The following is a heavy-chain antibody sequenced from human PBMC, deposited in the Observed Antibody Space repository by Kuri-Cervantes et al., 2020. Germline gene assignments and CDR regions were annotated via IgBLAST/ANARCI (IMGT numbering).Heavy chain of an antibody. CDR1: GFTFSSYA. CDR3: ARPADTFGGYGRASFDY. J-gene: IGHJ4*02. Sequence: GESLKISCAASGFTFSSYAMSWVRQAPGKGLEWVSAISGSGGSTYYADSVRGRFTISRDNSKNTLYLQMNSLRAEDTAVYYCARPADTFGGYGRASFDYWGQGALVTVSS. D-gene: IGHD5-12*01. CDR2: ISGSGGST. V-gene: IGHV3-23*01.